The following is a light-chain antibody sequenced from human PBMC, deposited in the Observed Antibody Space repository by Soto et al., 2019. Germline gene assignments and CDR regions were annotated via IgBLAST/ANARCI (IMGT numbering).Light chain of an antibody. J-gene: IGKJ5*01. CDR1: QSISSW. V-gene: IGKV1-5*01. Sequence: IQLTQSPSSLSASVGDRVTITCRASQSISSWLAWYQQKPGKAPKLLIYAASTLQSGVPSRFSGSGSGTDFTLTISCLQSEDFATYYCQQYYSFPYTFGQGTRLEL. CDR3: QQYYSFPYT. CDR2: AAS.